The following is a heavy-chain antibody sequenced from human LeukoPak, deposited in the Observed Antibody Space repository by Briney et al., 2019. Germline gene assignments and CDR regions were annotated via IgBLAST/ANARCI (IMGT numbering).Heavy chain of an antibody. CDR3: ASTRSHYYYYGMDV. Sequence: PGRSLRLSCAASGFTFSSYAMHWVRQAPGKGLEWVAVISYDGSNKYYADSVKGRFTISRDNSKNTLYLQMNGLRAEDTAVYYCASTRSHYYYYGMDVWGKGTTVTVSS. V-gene: IGHV3-30*04. J-gene: IGHJ6*04. CDR1: GFTFSSYA. CDR2: ISYDGSNK.